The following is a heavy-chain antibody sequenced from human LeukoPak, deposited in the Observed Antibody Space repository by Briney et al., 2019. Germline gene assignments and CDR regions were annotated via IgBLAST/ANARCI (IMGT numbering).Heavy chain of an antibody. CDR2: ISYDGSNK. CDR3: ARGIDKYQLLYTLDY. J-gene: IGHJ4*02. D-gene: IGHD2-2*02. V-gene: IGHV3-30-3*01. Sequence: GGSLRLSCAASGFTFSSYAMHWVRQAPGKGLEWVAVISYDGSNKYYADSVKGRFTISRDNSKNTLYLQMNSLRAEDTAVYYCARGIDKYQLLYTLDYWGQGTLVTVSS. CDR1: GFTFSSYA.